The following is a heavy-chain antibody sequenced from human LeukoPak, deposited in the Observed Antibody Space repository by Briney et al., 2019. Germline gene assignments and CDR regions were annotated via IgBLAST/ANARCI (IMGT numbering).Heavy chain of an antibody. CDR2: ITASGGST. Sequence: GGSLRLSCAASGFTFSRYAMSWVRQAPGKGLEWVSSITASGGSTYYADSVKGRFTISRDSFKNTLYLQMSSLRAEDTASYYCAKMGVTTERFWGQGTMVTVSS. D-gene: IGHD4-17*01. V-gene: IGHV3-23*01. CDR3: AKMGVTTERF. CDR1: GFTFSRYA. J-gene: IGHJ3*01.